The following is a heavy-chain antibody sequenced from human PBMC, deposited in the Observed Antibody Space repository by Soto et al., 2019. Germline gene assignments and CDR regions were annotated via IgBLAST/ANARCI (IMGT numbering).Heavy chain of an antibody. CDR1: GYNFVTYG. D-gene: IGHD2-2*02. J-gene: IGHJ6*02. V-gene: IGHV1-18*01. Sequence: ASVKVSCKASGYNFVTYGITWVRQAPGQGLEWLGWISAYSGNKNYAQNFQGRVTMTTDKSTSTAYMELRSLRSEDTAVYFCARGGDCSSTSCYTQNYYYGLGLWGQGTTVTVYS. CDR3: ARGGDCSSTSCYTQNYYYGLGL. CDR2: ISAYSGNK.